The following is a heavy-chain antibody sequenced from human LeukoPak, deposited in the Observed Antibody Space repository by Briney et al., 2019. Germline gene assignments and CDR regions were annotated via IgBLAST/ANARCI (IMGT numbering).Heavy chain of an antibody. CDR2: IYPGDSDT. CDR1: GYSFTSYW. Sequence: GEPLKISCKGSGYSFTSYWIGWVRQMPGKGLEWMGIIYPGDSDTRYSPSFQGQVTISADKSISTAYLQWSSLKASDTAMYYCASGAIWSGEDFDYWGQGTLVTVSS. J-gene: IGHJ4*02. D-gene: IGHD3-3*01. V-gene: IGHV5-51*01. CDR3: ASGAIWSGEDFDY.